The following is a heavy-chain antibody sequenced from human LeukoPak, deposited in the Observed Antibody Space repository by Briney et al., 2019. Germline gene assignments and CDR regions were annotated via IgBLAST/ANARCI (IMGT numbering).Heavy chain of an antibody. D-gene: IGHD1-1*01. CDR2: ISGDGRRT. J-gene: IGHJ4*02. CDR1: GFTFDDYA. CDR3: AKEPSARFSLDY. Sequence: PGGSLRLSCAASGFTFDDYAMHWVRQAPGKGLEWVSLISGDGRRTYYADSVKGRFTISRDKSKNSLYLQINSLRTEDSALYYCAKEPSARFSLDYWGQGTLVTVSS. V-gene: IGHV3-43*02.